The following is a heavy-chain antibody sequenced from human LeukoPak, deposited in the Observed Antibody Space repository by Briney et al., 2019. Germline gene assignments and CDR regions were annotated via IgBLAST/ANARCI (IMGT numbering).Heavy chain of an antibody. J-gene: IGHJ4*02. CDR1: GFTVSSNY. D-gene: IGHD4-17*01. V-gene: IGHV3-66*01. CDR2: IYSGGST. CDR3: ARVYGDYLNPEYYFDY. Sequence: GGSLRLSCAASGFTVSSNYMSWVRHAPGQGLEWVSVIYSGGSTYYADSVKGRFANSRDNSKTPLYLQMNSLRAEDTAVYYCARVYGDYLNPEYYFDYWGQGTLVTVSS.